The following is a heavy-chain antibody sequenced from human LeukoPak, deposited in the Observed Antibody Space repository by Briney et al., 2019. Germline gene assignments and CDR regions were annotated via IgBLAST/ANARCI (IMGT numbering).Heavy chain of an antibody. CDR1: GFTFSGSA. J-gene: IGHJ4*02. V-gene: IGHV3-73*01. Sequence: PGGSLKLSCAASGFTFSGSAMHWVRQASGKGLEWVGHIRSKDNNYATAYAASVKSRFTISRDDSNNTAYLQMNSLKTEDTAVYYCTRLGRYYFDYWGQGTLVTVSS. CDR3: TRLGRYYFDY. CDR2: IRSKDNNYAT.